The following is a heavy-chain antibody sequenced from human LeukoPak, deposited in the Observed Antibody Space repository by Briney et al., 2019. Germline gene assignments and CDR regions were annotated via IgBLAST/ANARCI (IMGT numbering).Heavy chain of an antibody. CDR3: ARGDPGDGYNKDPY. CDR2: INPNNGDT. CDR1: GYTLSDYY. J-gene: IGHJ4*02. V-gene: IGHV1-2*02. Sequence: ASVKVSCKASGYTLSDYYMHWVRLAAGQGLEWMGWINPNNGDTSYAQKFQGRVTMTRDTSISTAYMELSRLTSDDTAVYYCARGDPGDGYNKDPYWGQGTLVTVSS. D-gene: IGHD5-24*01.